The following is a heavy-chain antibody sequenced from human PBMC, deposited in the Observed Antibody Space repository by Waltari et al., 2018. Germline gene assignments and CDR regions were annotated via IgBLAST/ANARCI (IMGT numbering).Heavy chain of an antibody. CDR1: GYTFSANY. J-gene: IGHJ4*02. Sequence: QVQLVQSGAEVKKPGASVKVSCKASGYTFSANYIHWVRQAPGQGLEGMGRINPNSGGTNYAQEFQGRVTMTRDTSIATAYMELSSLRSDDTAVYYCARKWGYSSGDYWGQGTLVTVSS. CDR3: ARKWGYSSGDY. V-gene: IGHV1-2*06. CDR2: INPNSGGT. D-gene: IGHD6-25*01.